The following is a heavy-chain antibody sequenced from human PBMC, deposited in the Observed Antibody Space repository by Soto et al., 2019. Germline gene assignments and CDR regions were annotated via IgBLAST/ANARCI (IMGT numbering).Heavy chain of an antibody. CDR2: IYPGDSDT. V-gene: IGHV5-51*01. J-gene: IGHJ4*02. D-gene: IGHD3-3*01. CDR3: ARIHDFWSGYFNYFDY. CDR1: GYSFTSYW. Sequence: PGESLKISCKGSGYSFTSYWIGWVRQMPGKGLEWMGIIYPGDSDTRYSPSFQGQVTISADKSISTAYLQWSSLKASDTAMYYCARIHDFWSGYFNYFDYWGQGTXVTVSS.